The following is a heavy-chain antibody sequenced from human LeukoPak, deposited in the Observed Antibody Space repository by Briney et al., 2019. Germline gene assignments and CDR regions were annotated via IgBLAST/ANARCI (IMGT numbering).Heavy chain of an antibody. V-gene: IGHV3-49*03. D-gene: IGHD3-22*01. J-gene: IGHJ4*02. Sequence: SLRLSCTASGFTFGDYAMSWFRQAPGKGLEWVGFIRSKAYGWTKEYAASVKGRFTISRDDYKSIAYLQMNSLKTEDTDVYYCTRGRSYYYDSSGPGFGYWGQGTLVTVSS. CDR1: GFTFGDYA. CDR3: TRGRSYYYDSSGPGFGY. CDR2: IRSKAYGWTK.